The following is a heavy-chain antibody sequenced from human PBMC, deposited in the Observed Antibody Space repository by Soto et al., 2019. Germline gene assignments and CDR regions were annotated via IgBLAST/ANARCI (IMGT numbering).Heavy chain of an antibody. CDR3: ARVHCSAGTCLDGLDF. D-gene: IGHD2-15*01. CDR2: IYYRPKWFH. CDR1: GDSVSSNGAC. V-gene: IGHV6-1*01. Sequence: SQTLSLTCVISGDSVSSNGACWNWIRQSPSRGLQWLGRIYYRPKWFHDYAASVESRMAINPDTSRNQFSLQLNYVTPEGTAVYYCARVHCSAGTCLDGLDFWGQGTTVTVSS. J-gene: IGHJ6*02.